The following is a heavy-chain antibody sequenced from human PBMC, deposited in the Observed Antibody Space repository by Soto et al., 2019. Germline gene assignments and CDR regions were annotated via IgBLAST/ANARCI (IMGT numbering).Heavy chain of an antibody. J-gene: IGHJ6*02. V-gene: IGHV5-51*01. Sequence: HGESLKISCKGSGFNFSTYWIGWVRQMPGKGLEWMGIIYPGDSDTRYNPSFQGQVAISADKSISTAYLQWSSLKASDTAMYYCARQDSYYYYYGLDVWGQGTTVTVSS. CDR3: ARQDSYYYYYGLDV. CDR1: GFNFSTYW. CDR2: IYPGDSDT.